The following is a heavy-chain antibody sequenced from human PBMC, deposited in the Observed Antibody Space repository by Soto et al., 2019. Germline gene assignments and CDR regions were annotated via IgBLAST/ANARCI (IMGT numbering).Heavy chain of an antibody. D-gene: IGHD3-10*01. CDR1: GDTFGSYA. J-gene: IGHJ6*02. V-gene: IGHV1-69*01. Sequence: QVLLVQSGAEVKKPGSSVKVSCKTSGDTFGSYAISWVRQAPGQGLEWMGGIIPFIRASNYAQKFQGRVTITADESTTTVHMDLSSLRLEDTAVYYCARNLRYFGSGSFFRGMDVWGQGTTVTVSS. CDR2: IIPFIRAS. CDR3: ARNLRYFGSGSFFRGMDV.